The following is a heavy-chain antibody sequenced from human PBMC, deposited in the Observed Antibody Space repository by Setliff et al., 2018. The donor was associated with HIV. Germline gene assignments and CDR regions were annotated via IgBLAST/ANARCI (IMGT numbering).Heavy chain of an antibody. CDR3: ARGQDLGATWTGYYYYYMDV. D-gene: IGHD1-26*01. CDR1: VGSFSSHY. V-gene: IGHV4-34*01. CDR2: TNPSGST. J-gene: IGHJ6*03. Sequence: PSETLSLTCAVYVGSFSSHYWIWIRQPPGKGLEWIGETNPSGSTKYNPSLKSRVTISVDRSKNQFSLKLTSVTAADTAVYYCARGQDLGATWTGYYYYYMDVWGKGTTVTVSS.